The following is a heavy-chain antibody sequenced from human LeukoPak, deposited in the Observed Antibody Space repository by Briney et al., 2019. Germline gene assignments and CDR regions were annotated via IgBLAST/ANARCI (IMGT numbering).Heavy chain of an antibody. D-gene: IGHD3-9*01. CDR3: AKWGDYDVLTGYYVSDY. V-gene: IGHV3-23*01. Sequence: GGSLRLSCAASGFTFSNYALSWVRQTPGKGLEWVSAITGGGSGIYYADSMKSRFTISRDNSKNTLYLQINSLRAEDTAVYYCAKWGDYDVLTGYYVSDYWGQGTLVTVSS. CDR1: GFTFSNYA. CDR2: ITGGGSGI. J-gene: IGHJ4*02.